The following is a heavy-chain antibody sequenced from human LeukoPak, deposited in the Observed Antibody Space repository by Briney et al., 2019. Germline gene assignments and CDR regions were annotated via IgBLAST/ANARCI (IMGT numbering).Heavy chain of an antibody. V-gene: IGHV3-33*01. Sequence: GRSLRLSCAASGFTFSSYGMLWVRQAPGKGLEWVAVIWYDGSNKYYADSVKGRFTISRDNSKNTLYLQMNSLRAEDTAVYYCARDSGGGSFDPWGQGTLVTVSS. CDR1: GFTFSSYG. J-gene: IGHJ5*02. CDR2: IWYDGSNK. D-gene: IGHD2-15*01. CDR3: ARDSGGGSFDP.